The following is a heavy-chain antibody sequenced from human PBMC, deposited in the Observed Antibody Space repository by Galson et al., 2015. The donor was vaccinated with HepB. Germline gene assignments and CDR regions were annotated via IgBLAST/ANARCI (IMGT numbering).Heavy chain of an antibody. V-gene: IGHV3-23*01. J-gene: IGHJ4*02. Sequence: SLRLSCAASGFTFSTYAMGWVRQAPGKGLEWVSGIVSSGVGTYYADSVKGRFTISRDNSKNTLWLQLRSLRAEDTAVYYCAKRGLDDGSGYYGEWGQGTLVTVSS. CDR3: AKRGLDDGSGYYGE. D-gene: IGHD3-22*01. CDR2: IVSSGVGT. CDR1: GFTFSTYA.